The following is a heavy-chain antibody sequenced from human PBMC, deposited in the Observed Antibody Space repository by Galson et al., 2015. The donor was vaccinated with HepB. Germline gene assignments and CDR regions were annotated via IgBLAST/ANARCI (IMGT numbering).Heavy chain of an antibody. D-gene: IGHD6-19*01. CDR1: GFTFSSYG. V-gene: IGHV3-33*03. Sequence: SLRLSCAASGFTFSSYGMHWVRQAPGKGLEWVAVIWYDGSNKYYADSVKGRFTISRDNAKNSLYLQMNSLRAEDTAVYYCASWGAVAVFDYWGQGTLVTVSS. J-gene: IGHJ4*02. CDR2: IWYDGSNK. CDR3: ASWGAVAVFDY.